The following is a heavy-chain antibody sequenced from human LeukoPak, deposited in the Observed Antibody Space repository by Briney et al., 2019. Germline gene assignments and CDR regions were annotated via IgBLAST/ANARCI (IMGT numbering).Heavy chain of an antibody. CDR2: MNQDGSSI. J-gene: IGHJ4*02. CDR3: TRGGGQLDF. CDR1: GFTFSNSW. Sequence: GGSLRLSCAAFGFTFSNSWMSWVRQAPGKGLEWVTNMNQDGSSIYYVDSVKGRFTISRDNAKYSLYLHMNSLRAEDTAVYYCTRGGGQLDFWGQGTLVTVSS. V-gene: IGHV3-7*01. D-gene: IGHD1-1*01.